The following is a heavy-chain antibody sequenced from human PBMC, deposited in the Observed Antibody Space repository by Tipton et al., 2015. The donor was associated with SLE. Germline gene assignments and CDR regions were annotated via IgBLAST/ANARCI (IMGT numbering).Heavy chain of an antibody. CDR3: ARGSVGATGDWFDP. CDR1: GGSISSSSYY. D-gene: IGHD1-26*01. Sequence: TLSLTCTVSGGSISSSSYYWGWIRQPPGKGLEWIGSIYYSGSTNYNPSLKSRVTISVDTSKNQFSLKLSSVTAADTAVYYCARGSVGATGDWFDPWGQGTLVTVSS. V-gene: IGHV4-39*07. J-gene: IGHJ5*02. CDR2: IYYSGST.